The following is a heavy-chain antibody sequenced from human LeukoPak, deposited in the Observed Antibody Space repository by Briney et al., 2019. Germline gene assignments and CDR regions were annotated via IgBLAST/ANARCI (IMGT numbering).Heavy chain of an antibody. CDR3: ARKDSSGWFFHS. CDR2: IYYDGNT. CDR1: GGSISSYY. V-gene: IGHV4-59*01. Sequence: SETLSLTCSVSGGSISSYYWSWIRQPPGKGLEWVGYIYYDGNTNSNPSLKSRVTISVDTSKNQFSLKLNSVTAADTAVYYCARKDSSGWFFHSWGREPWSPSPQ. J-gene: IGHJ4*02. D-gene: IGHD6-19*01.